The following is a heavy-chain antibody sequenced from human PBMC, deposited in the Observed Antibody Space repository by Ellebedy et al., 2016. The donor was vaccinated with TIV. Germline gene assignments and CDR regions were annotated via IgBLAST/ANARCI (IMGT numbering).Heavy chain of an antibody. CDR2: FFHGGST. V-gene: IGHV3-66*01. J-gene: IGHJ6*02. D-gene: IGHD2-21*01. CDR3: AITYHTFYGMDV. CDR1: GFTVSTTY. Sequence: PGGSLRLSCEASGFTVSTTYMSWVRQAPGKGLEWVAVFFHGGSTYYANSVKGRFTVSRDNSKNTLFLQMSALRTEDTAVYYYAITYHTFYGMDVWGQGTTVTVSS.